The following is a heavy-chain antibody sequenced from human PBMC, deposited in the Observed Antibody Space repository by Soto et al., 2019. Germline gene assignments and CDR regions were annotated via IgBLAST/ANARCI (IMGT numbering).Heavy chain of an antibody. CDR2: INHSGST. D-gene: IGHD3-3*01. V-gene: IGHV4-34*01. CDR3: ARDGPYYDFWSGYPTFDY. CDR1: GGSFSGYY. Sequence: QVQLQQWGAGLLKPSETLSLTCAVYGGSFSGYYWSWIRQPPGKGLEWIGEINHSGSTNYNPSLRSRVTISVDTSKNQFSLKLSSVTAADTAVYYCARDGPYYDFWSGYPTFDYWGQGTLVTVSS. J-gene: IGHJ4*02.